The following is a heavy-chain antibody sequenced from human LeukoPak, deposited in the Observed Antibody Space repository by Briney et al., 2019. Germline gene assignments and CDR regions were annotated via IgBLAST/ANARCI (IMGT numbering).Heavy chain of an antibody. Sequence: PGGSLRLSCVTSGFTFSRYAMHWVRQAPGKGLQWVTVTSYDGSDTYYADSVKGRFTLSRDNARNSLYLQMNSLTAEDTAVYYCARDPYSGAYGNTYYYYMDVWGKGTTVTISS. D-gene: IGHD1-26*01. J-gene: IGHJ6*03. CDR2: TSYDGSDT. V-gene: IGHV3-33*05. CDR3: ARDPYSGAYGNTYYYYMDV. CDR1: GFTFSRYA.